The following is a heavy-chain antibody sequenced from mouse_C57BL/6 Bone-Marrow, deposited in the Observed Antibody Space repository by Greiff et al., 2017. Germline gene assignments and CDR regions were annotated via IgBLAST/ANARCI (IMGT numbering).Heavy chain of an antibody. CDR1: GYAFSSYW. Sequence: VQLVESGAELVKPGASVKISCKASGYAFSSYWMNWVKQRPGKGLEWIGQIYPGDGDTNYNGKFKGKATLTADKSSSTAYMQLSSLTSEDSAVYFCARGDYYGSSPDYWGQGTTLTVSS. V-gene: IGHV1-80*01. J-gene: IGHJ2*01. CDR3: ARGDYYGSSPDY. D-gene: IGHD1-1*01. CDR2: IYPGDGDT.